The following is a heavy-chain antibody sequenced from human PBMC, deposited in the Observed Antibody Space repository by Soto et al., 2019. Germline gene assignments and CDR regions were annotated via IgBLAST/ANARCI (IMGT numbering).Heavy chain of an antibody. CDR3: ARRGRHDYSNYVIDY. J-gene: IGHJ4*02. V-gene: IGHV4-31*03. CDR2: IYYSGST. D-gene: IGHD4-4*01. Sequence: QVQLQESGPGLVKPSQTLSLTCTVSGGSISSGGYYWSWIRQHPGKGLEWIGYIYYSGSTYYNPSLKSRVTISVDTSKNQFSLKLSSVTAADTAVYYCARRGRHDYSNYVIDYWGQGTLVTVSS. CDR1: GGSISSGGYY.